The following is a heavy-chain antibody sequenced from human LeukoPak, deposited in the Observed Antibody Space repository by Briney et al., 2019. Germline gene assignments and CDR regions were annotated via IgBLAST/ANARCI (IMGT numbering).Heavy chain of an antibody. CDR1: GFTFSSYS. CDR3: ARALITFGAFDI. Sequence: GGSLRLSCAASGFTFSSYSMNWVRQAPGKGLEWVSSISSSSSYIYYADSVKGRFTISRDNAKNSLYLQMNSLRAEDTAAYYCARALITFGAFDIWGQGTMVPVSS. J-gene: IGHJ3*02. CDR2: ISSSSSYI. D-gene: IGHD3-16*01. V-gene: IGHV3-21*01.